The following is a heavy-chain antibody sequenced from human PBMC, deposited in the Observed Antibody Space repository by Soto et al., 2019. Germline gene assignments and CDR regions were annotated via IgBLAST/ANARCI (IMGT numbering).Heavy chain of an antibody. Sequence: XGSLRLSCVVSGFMFSGYDMNWVRQAPGKGLEWVAYISKSGTTKYYADSVKGRLTISRDTDKNTIYLQMNSLRVDDTAVCYCARVGNIALPHWGQGTLVTVPS. J-gene: IGHJ1*01. CDR1: GFMFSGYD. V-gene: IGHV3-48*03. D-gene: IGHD7-27*01. CDR3: ARVGNIALPH. CDR2: ISKSGTTK.